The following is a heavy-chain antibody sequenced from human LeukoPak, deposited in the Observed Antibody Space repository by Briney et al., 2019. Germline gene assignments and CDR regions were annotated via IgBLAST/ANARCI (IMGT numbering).Heavy chain of an antibody. CDR1: GFTFSNDW. Sequence: PGGSLTLSCEASGFTFSNDWMSWVRQAPGKGLEWLGRIKSKIGGGTTDYAVPVKGRFTISRDDSKNTLYLQMNSLKTEDTAVYYCTTLDDWGQGTLVTVSS. V-gene: IGHV3-15*01. CDR3: TTLDD. CDR2: IKSKIGGGTT. J-gene: IGHJ4*02.